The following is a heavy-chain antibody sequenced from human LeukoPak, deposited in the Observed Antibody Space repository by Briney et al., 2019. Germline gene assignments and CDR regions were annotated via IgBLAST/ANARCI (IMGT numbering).Heavy chain of an antibody. CDR2: IHHSGST. CDR3: ARELRYDNSDSGAF. Sequence: PSETLSLTFIVSGYSISSGYYWGWIRQPPGKGLEWIGNIHHSGSTYYNPSLKSRVTISVDTSKNQFSLKLTSVTAADTALYYCARELRYDNSDSGAFWGQGTVVTVSS. CDR1: GYSISSGYY. V-gene: IGHV4-38-2*02. D-gene: IGHD3-22*01. J-gene: IGHJ3*01.